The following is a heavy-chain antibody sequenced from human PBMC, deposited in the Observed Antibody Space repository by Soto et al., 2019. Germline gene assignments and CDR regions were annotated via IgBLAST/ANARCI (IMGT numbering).Heavy chain of an antibody. J-gene: IGHJ4*02. CDR1: GFTFGGYW. D-gene: IGHD3-10*01. CDR2: INQDGSET. V-gene: IGHV3-7*02. Sequence: EVQLVESGGGLVQPGGSLRLSCAASGFTFGGYWMSWVRQAPGKGLEWVANINQDGSETYYVDSVKGRFTISRDNAKXXXXXXXXXXXXXXXAVYYCARGDKYSGDYWGQGTLVTVSS. CDR3: ARGDKYSGDY.